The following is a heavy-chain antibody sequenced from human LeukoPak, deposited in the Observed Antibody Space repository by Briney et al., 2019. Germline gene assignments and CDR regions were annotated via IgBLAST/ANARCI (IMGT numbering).Heavy chain of an antibody. CDR3: ARSQYCGGDCYLRLFDY. D-gene: IGHD2-21*02. J-gene: IGHJ4*02. CDR1: GFTFSSYE. V-gene: IGHV3-48*03. Sequence: GGSLRLSCAASGFTFSSYEMNWVRQAPGKGLEWVSYISSSGSTIYYTDSVKGRFTISRDNAKNSLYLQMSSLRAEDTAVYYCARSQYCGGDCYLRLFDYWGQGTLVTVSS. CDR2: ISSSGSTI.